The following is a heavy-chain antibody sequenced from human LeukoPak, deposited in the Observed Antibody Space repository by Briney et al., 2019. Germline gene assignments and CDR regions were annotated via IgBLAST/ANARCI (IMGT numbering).Heavy chain of an antibody. CDR3: ARETNYYGSSGYSDNWFDP. V-gene: IGHV4-59*01. CDR1: GGSISSYY. J-gene: IGHJ5*02. D-gene: IGHD3-22*01. Sequence: SETLSLTCTVSGGSISSYYWSWIRQPPGKGLEWIGYIYYSGSTNYNPSLKSRVTISVDTSKNQFSLKLSSVTAADTAVYYCARETNYYGSSGYSDNWFDPWGQGTLVTVSS. CDR2: IYYSGST.